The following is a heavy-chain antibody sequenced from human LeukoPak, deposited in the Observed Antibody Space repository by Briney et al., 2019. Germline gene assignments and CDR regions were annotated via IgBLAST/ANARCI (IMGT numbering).Heavy chain of an antibody. V-gene: IGHV3-64D*06. J-gene: IGHJ4*02. D-gene: IGHD7-27*01. CDR2: ISSNGDRT. CDR1: GFTFSSYY. Sequence: PGGSLRLSCSASGFTFSSYYMHWGRQAPGQGLEYIATISSNGDRTNYADSMKGRLAISRDNSKNTLYLQMSSVRAEDTAVYYCVKSNWDWGQGTLVTVSS. CDR3: VKSNWD.